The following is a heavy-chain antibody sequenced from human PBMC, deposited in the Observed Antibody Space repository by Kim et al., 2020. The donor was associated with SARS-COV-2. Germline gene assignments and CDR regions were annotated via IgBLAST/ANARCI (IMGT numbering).Heavy chain of an antibody. CDR2: IIPIFGIA. V-gene: IGHV1-69*04. D-gene: IGHD3-22*01. J-gene: IGHJ4*02. Sequence: SVKVSCKASGCTFSSYAISWVRQAPGQGLEWMGRIIPIFGIANYAQKFQGRVTITADKSTSTAYMELSSLRSEDTAVYYCARSPYYYDSSGYYSDYWGQGTLVTVSS. CDR1: GCTFSSYA. CDR3: ARSPYYYDSSGYYSDY.